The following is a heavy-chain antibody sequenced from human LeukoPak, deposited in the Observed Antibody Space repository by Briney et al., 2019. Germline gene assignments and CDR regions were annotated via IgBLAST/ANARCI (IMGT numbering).Heavy chain of an antibody. D-gene: IGHD2-15*01. CDR1: GGSISNYY. V-gene: IGHV4-59*01. CDR2: IYYSGST. CDR3: AREILAYGTEYYFDY. Sequence: SETLSLTCTVSGGSISNYYWSWIRQPPGKGLEWIGYIYYSGSTNYNPSLKSRVTISVDTSKNQFSLKLSSVTAADTAVYYCAREILAYGTEYYFDYWGQGTLVTVSS. J-gene: IGHJ4*02.